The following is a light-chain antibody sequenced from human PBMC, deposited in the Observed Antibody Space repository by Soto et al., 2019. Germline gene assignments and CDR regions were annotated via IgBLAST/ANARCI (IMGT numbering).Light chain of an antibody. Sequence: DIVLTQAPDNLSLSPGDSATLSCRVSQYTNGRYVAWYQPRPGLAPRLLVYGASKRANGIPDRFRVSGSGSELTLTLSGLEPEDFALYVCQRFGSSPPVTFGQGTRLEI. J-gene: IGKJ5*01. CDR1: QYTNGRY. V-gene: IGKV3-20*01. CDR3: QRFGSSPPVT. CDR2: GAS.